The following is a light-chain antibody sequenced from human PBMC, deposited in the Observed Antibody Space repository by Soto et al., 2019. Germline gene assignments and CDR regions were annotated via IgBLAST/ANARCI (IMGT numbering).Light chain of an antibody. CDR2: DAS. CDR3: QQYGSSPRIT. V-gene: IGKV3-20*01. Sequence: EIVLTQSPGTLSLSPGERATLSCRASQTLSNSFIAWYQQKPGQAPRLLIYDASTRATGIPARFSGSGSGTDFTLTISSLEPEDFAVYFCQQYGSSPRITFGQGTRLEI. J-gene: IGKJ5*01. CDR1: QTLSNSF.